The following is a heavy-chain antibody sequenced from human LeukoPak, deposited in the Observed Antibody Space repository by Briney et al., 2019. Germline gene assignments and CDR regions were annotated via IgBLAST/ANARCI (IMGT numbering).Heavy chain of an antibody. CDR3: ARAVGPFDI. V-gene: IGHV3-33*01. CDR2: IWYDGSIK. J-gene: IGHJ3*02. CDR1: GFTFSTYG. Sequence: GGSLRLSCAASGFTFSTYGMHWVRQAPGKGLEWVAVIWYDGSIKYYADSVKGRFTISRANSKNTLYLQMNSLGAEDTAVYYCARAVGPFDIWVQGTIVIVSS. D-gene: IGHD3-16*01.